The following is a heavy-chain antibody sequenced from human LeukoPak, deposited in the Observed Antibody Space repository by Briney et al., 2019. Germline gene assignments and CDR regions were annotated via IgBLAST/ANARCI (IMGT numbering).Heavy chain of an antibody. CDR1: GFTFGSPW. CDR2: INSDGSAT. J-gene: IGHJ3*02. Sequence: TGGSLRLSCAASGFTFGSPWMHWVRQAPGKGLVWVSRINSDGSATAYADSVKGRFTISRDNAENTLYLQMNSLRAEDTAVYFCARGNAHAFDIWGQGTMVTVSS. CDR3: ARGNAHAFDI. D-gene: IGHD1-1*01. V-gene: IGHV3-74*01.